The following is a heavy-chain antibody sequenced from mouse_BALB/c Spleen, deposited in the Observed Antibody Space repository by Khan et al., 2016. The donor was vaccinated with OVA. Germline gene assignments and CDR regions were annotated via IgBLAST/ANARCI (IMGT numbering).Heavy chain of an antibody. V-gene: IGHV3-2*02. CDR3: ASELGRYYAMDY. D-gene: IGHD4-1*01. CDR1: GYSITSDYA. Sequence: EVQLQESGPGLVKPSQSLSLTCTVAGYSITSDYAWNWIRQFPGNKLEWMGYISYSGSTGYNPSLKSRISITRDTSKNQFFLQLNSVTTGNTATYYSASELGRYYAMDYWGQGTSVTGSS. J-gene: IGHJ4*01. CDR2: ISYSGST.